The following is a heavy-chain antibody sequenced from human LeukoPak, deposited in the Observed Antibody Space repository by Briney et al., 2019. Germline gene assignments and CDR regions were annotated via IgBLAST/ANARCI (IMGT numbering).Heavy chain of an antibody. J-gene: IGHJ4*02. CDR3: ARGIAARGGARFAY. CDR2: MNPTSGNT. D-gene: IGHD6-6*01. Sequence: GASVKVSCKASGYTFTSYDINWVRQATGQGLEWMGWMNPTSGNTGYAQKFQGRVTMTTNTSISTAYMELSSLRSEDTAVYYCARGIAARGGARFAYWGQGTLVTLSS. CDR1: GYTFTSYD. V-gene: IGHV1-8*01.